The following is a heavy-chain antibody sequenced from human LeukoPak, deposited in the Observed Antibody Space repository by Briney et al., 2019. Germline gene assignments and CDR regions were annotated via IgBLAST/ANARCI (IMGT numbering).Heavy chain of an antibody. CDR1: GFTLSDYY. V-gene: IGHV3-11*01. D-gene: IGHD2-2*01. J-gene: IGHJ5*02. CDR3: ARDIGTSYNWFDP. CDR2: ISSSGSTI. Sequence: PGGSLRLSCAASGFTLSDYYMSWIRQAPGKGLEWVSYISSSGSTIYYADSVKGRFTISRDNAKNSLYLQMNSPRAEDTAVYYCARDIGTSYNWFDPWGQGTLVTVSS.